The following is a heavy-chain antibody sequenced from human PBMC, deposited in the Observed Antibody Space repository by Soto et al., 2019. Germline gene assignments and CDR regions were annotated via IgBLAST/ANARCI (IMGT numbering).Heavy chain of an antibody. J-gene: IGHJ4*02. CDR1: GGSVSSGSYY. D-gene: IGHD3-22*01. CDR3: ARVSESGYPYYFYF. Sequence: SETLSLTCTVSGGSVSSGSYYWSWIRQPPGKGLEWIGYIYYSGSTNYNPSLKSRVTISVDTSKNQFSLKLSSVTAADTAVYYCARVSESGYPYYFYFWGQGTLVTVSS. V-gene: IGHV4-61*01. CDR2: IYYSGST.